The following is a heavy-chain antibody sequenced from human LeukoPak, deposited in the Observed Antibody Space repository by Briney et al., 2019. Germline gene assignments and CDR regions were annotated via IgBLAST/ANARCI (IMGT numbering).Heavy chain of an antibody. V-gene: IGHV1-69*04. CDR3: ASPYCSSTSCKPTGYYYYCYGMDV. CDR2: IIPILGIA. J-gene: IGHJ6*02. D-gene: IGHD2-2*01. CDR1: GGTYSSYA. Sequence: SVKVSCKASGGTYSSYAISWVRQAPGQGLEWMGRIIPILGIANYAQKFQGRVTITADKSMSTAYMELSSLRSEDTAVYYCASPYCSSTSCKPTGYYYYCYGMDVWGQGTTVTVSS.